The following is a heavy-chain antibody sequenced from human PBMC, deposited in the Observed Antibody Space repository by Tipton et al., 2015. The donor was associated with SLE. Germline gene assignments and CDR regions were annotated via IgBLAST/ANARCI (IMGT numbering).Heavy chain of an antibody. Sequence: SLRLSCAASGSTFHSYVFHWVRQAPGKGLEWVALISYDGSSKYFADSVKGRFTISRDNSKNTLYLQMNSLRADDTAVYFCAGQGGRWWLDPIDYWGQGTLVTVSS. J-gene: IGHJ4*02. CDR2: ISYDGSSK. CDR3: AGQGGRWWLDPIDY. CDR1: GSTFHSYV. D-gene: IGHD2-15*01. V-gene: IGHV3-30-3*01.